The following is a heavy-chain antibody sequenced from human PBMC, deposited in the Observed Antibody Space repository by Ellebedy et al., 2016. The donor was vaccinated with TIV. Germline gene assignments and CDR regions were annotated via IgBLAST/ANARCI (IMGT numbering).Heavy chain of an antibody. D-gene: IGHD6-13*01. CDR1: GFTVSSNY. J-gene: IGHJ2*01. Sequence: PGGSLRLSCAASGFTVSSNYMSWVRQAPGKGLEWVSVIYSGGSTYYADSVKGRFTISRDNSKNTLYLQMNSLRAEDTAVYYCARDMAPCSSSCPHWYFDLWGRGTLVTVSS. CDR2: IYSGGST. CDR3: ARDMAPCSSSCPHWYFDL. V-gene: IGHV3-53*01.